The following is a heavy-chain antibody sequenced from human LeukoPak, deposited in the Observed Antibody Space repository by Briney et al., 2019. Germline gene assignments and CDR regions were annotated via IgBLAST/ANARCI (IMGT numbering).Heavy chain of an antibody. V-gene: IGHV3-30*18. CDR2: ISYDGSNK. CDR3: AKECRGGDCYAYFQH. CDR1: GFTFSSYG. Sequence: GRCLRLPCAAAGFTFSSYGMHWVRQAPGNGLEWEAVISYDGSNKYYADSVKGRFTISRDNSKNTLYLQMNSLRAEDTAVYYCAKECRGGDCYAYFQHWGQGTLVTVSS. J-gene: IGHJ1*01. D-gene: IGHD2-21*02.